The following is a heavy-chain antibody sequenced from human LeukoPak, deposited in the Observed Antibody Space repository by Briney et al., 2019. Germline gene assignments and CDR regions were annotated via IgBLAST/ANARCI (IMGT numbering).Heavy chain of an antibody. Sequence: GASVKVSCKASGYTFTSYGISWVRQAPGQGLEWMGWISAYNGNTNYAQKLQGRVTMTTDTSTSTAYMELRSLRSDDTAVYYCARAPSPYSGSYLVHVWGQGTTVTVSS. CDR2: ISAYNGNT. V-gene: IGHV1-18*01. CDR3: ARAPSPYSGSYLVHV. CDR1: GYTFTSYG. J-gene: IGHJ6*02. D-gene: IGHD1-26*01.